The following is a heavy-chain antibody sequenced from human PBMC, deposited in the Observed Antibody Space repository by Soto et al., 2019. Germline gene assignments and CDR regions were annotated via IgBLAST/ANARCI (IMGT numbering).Heavy chain of an antibody. CDR2: IYYSGRT. D-gene: IGHD5-18*01. CDR1: GGSISSYY. Sequence: QVQLQASGPGLVNPSETLSLTCTVSGGSISSYYWSWVRQPPGKELEWIGYIYYSGRTNYNPSLKSRITISVDTSKDQFYLNLSTVAAAATDVYDCARAPGDKAMDDDYWGQGALVTVSS. V-gene: IGHV4-59*01. CDR3: ARAPGDKAMDDDY. J-gene: IGHJ4*02.